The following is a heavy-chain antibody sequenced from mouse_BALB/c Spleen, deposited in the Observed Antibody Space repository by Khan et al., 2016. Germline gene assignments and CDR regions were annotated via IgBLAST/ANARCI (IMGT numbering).Heavy chain of an antibody. CDR1: GYSFTSDYA. D-gene: IGHD1-1*01. V-gene: IGHV3-2*02. J-gene: IGHJ4*01. Sequence: EVQLQESGPGLVKPSQSLSLTCTVTGYSFTSDYAWYWIRQLPGNRLGWMGYISYSGSTSSNPSLKSRIPITRDTSKNKFCLQLNLVTSEDTATYYCARSDYGDKDAMDYWGQGISVTVSS. CDR2: ISYSGST. CDR3: ARSDYGDKDAMDY.